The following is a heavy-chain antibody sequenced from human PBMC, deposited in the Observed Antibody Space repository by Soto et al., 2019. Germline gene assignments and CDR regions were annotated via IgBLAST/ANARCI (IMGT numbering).Heavy chain of an antibody. D-gene: IGHD2-15*01. CDR3: ARDCGYCSGGSCGAPGVDY. CDR1: GYGFSIYY. CDR2: INPSGGST. Sequence: KGFGYGFSIYYVGWLRIAKEQGLEWMGIINPSGGSTSYAQKFQGRVTMTRDTSTSTVYMELSSLRSEDTAVYYCARDCGYCSGGSCGAPGVDYWGEGIFVTV. V-gene: IGHV1-46*03. J-gene: IGHJ4*01.